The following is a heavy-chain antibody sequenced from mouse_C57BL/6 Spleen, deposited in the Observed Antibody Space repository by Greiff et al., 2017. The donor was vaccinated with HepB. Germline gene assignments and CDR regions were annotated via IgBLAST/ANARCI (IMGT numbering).Heavy chain of an antibody. CDR2: ISYDGSN. V-gene: IGHV3-6*01. Sequence: EVKVEESGPGLVKPSQSLSLTCSVTGYSITSGYYWNWIRQFPGNKLEWMGYISYDGSNNYNPSLKNRISITRDTSKNQFFLKLNSVTTEDTATYYCARGASYGYDDYWGQGTTLTVSS. J-gene: IGHJ2*01. CDR1: GYSITSGYY. D-gene: IGHD2-9*01. CDR3: ARGASYGYDDY.